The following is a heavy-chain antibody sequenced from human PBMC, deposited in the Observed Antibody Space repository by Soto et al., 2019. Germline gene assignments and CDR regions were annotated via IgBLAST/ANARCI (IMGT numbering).Heavy chain of an antibody. Sequence: GGPLRIAGSASGFTFSSYAMSWVRQAPGKGLEWVSAISGSGGSTYYADSVKGRFTISRDNSKNTLYLQMNSLRAEDTAVYYCAKGKTGPWGQGTLVTVSS. J-gene: IGHJ5*02. CDR1: GFTFSSYA. V-gene: IGHV3-23*01. CDR2: ISGSGGST. CDR3: AKGKTGP.